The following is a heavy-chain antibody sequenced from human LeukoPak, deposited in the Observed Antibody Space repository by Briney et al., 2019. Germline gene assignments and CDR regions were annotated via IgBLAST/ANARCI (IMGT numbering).Heavy chain of an antibody. CDR3: ARETCRGYDFDALDI. CDR1: ALTLITGA. D-gene: IGHD5-12*01. V-gene: IGHV3-64*01. J-gene: IGHJ3*02. Sequence: GGSHIHSGASSALTLITGAVLRVPQAPRMGLESVSGISSDGGSRYYANSVKGRFSISRDNSKNTLYLQMVSLRAEDMAVYYCARETCRGYDFDALDIWGQGTMVTVSS. CDR2: ISSDGGSR.